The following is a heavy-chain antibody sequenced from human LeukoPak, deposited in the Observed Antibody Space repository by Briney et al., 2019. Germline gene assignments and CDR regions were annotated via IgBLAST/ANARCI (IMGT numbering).Heavy chain of an antibody. CDR2: IIPIFGTA. CDR3: ARRYYDILTGYEYYYGMDV. Sequence: SVKVSCKASGGTFSSYAISWVRQAPGQGLEWMGGIIPIFGTANYAQKFQGRVTITADESTSTAYMELSSLRSEDTAVYYCARRYYDILTGYEYYYGMDVWGQGTTVTVSS. CDR1: GGTFSSYA. D-gene: IGHD3-9*01. J-gene: IGHJ6*02. V-gene: IGHV1-69*13.